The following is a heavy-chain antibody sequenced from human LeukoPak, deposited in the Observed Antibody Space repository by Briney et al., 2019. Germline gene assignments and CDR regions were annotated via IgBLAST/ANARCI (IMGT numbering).Heavy chain of an antibody. D-gene: IGHD4-17*01. CDR1: RFTFSSYG. Sequence: GRSLRLSCAASRFTFSSYGMHWVRQAPGKGLEWVAVISYDGSNKYYADSVKGRFTISRDNSKNTLYLQMNSLKTEDTAVYYCTTDIYGDYGLDWFDPWGQGTLVTVSS. CDR2: ISYDGSNK. CDR3: TTDIYGDYGLDWFDP. V-gene: IGHV3-30*03. J-gene: IGHJ5*02.